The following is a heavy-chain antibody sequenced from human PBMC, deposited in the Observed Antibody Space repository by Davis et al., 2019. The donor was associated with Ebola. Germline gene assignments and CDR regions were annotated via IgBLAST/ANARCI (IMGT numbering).Heavy chain of an antibody. Sequence: GSLRLSCTVSGGSISSYYWSWIRQPPGKGLEWIGYIYYSGSTNYNPSLKSRVTISVDTSKNQFSLKLSSVTAADTAVYYCARGGMVVPFDYWGQGTLVTVSS. CDR2: IYYSGST. J-gene: IGHJ4*02. V-gene: IGHV4-59*12. CDR1: GGSISSYY. D-gene: IGHD1-26*01. CDR3: ARGGMVVPFDY.